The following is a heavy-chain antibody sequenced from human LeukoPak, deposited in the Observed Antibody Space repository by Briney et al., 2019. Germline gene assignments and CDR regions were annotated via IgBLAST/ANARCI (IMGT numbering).Heavy chain of an antibody. CDR1: GVTFIDYW. CDR2: IKQDGGEK. V-gene: IGHV3-7*01. CDR3: ARDNGVVHGVYYMDV. J-gene: IGHJ6*03. Sequence: GGSLRLSCAASGVTFIDYWMTWVRQAPGKGLEWVADIKQDGGEKLYVNSVRGRFTISRDNAKMSLFLQMNSLRAEDTAVYYCARDNGVVHGVYYMDVWGKGTTVTV. D-gene: IGHD3-3*01.